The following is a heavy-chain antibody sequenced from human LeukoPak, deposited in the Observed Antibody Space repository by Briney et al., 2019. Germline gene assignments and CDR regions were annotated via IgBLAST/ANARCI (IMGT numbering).Heavy chain of an antibody. CDR1: GYSISSGYY. J-gene: IGHJ4*02. V-gene: IGHV4-38-2*02. CDR3: ASGLGTYDFWSGYPEQKLDY. Sequence: SETLSLTCTVSGYSISSGYYWGWIRQPPGKGLEWIGSIYHSGSTYYNPSLKSRVTISVDTSKNQFSLKLSSVTAADTAVYYCASGLGTYDFWSGYPEQKLDYWGQGTLVTVSS. D-gene: IGHD3-3*01. CDR2: IYHSGST.